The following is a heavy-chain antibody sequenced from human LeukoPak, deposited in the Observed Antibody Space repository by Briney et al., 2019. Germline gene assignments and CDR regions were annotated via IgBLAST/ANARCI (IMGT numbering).Heavy chain of an antibody. CDR3: ASALAVTIFGVVIAPRPFDY. Sequence: PSETLSLTCAVYGGSFSGYYWSWIRQPPGKGLEWIGEINHSGSTNYNPSLKSRVTISVDRSKNQFSLKLSSVTAADTAVYYCASALAVTIFGVVIAPRPFDYWGQGTLVTVSS. CDR1: GGSFSGYY. D-gene: IGHD3-3*01. CDR2: INHSGST. J-gene: IGHJ4*02. V-gene: IGHV4-34*01.